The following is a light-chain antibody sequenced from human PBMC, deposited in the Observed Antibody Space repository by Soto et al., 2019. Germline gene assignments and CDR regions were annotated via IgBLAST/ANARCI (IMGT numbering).Light chain of an antibody. J-gene: IGKJ1*01. CDR2: CAY. CDR3: QQYGSSRWK. Sequence: EIVLTQSPGTLSLSPGERATLSCRASQSVSSSYLAWDQQNPGQAPRLLIYCAYSRANGIPHRFSGSGSGAEFSLNISRLEPEDFAVYYCQQYGSSRWKFGQGTKVEIK. V-gene: IGKV3-20*01. CDR1: QSVSSSY.